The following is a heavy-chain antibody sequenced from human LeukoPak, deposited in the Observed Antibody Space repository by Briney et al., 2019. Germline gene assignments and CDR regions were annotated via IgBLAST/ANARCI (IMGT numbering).Heavy chain of an antibody. CDR2: IYSGGST. CDR1: GFTVSSNY. V-gene: IGHV3-66*01. J-gene: IGHJ4*02. CDR3: ARGHSSGWYFDY. Sequence: GGSLSLSCAASGFTVSSNYMSWVRQAPGKGLEWVSVIYSGGSTYYADSVKGRFTISRDNSKNTLYLQMNSLRAEDTAVYYCARGHSSGWYFDYWGQGTLVTVSS. D-gene: IGHD6-19*01.